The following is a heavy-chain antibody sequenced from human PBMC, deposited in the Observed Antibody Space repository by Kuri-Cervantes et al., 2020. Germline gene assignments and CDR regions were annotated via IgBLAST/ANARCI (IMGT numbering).Heavy chain of an antibody. D-gene: IGHD3-22*01. CDR3: AKDGGIVVAKYYFDY. CDR1: GDSVSSNSAA. Sequence: SQTLSLTCAISGDSVSSNSAAWNWIRQSPSRGLEWLGRTYYRSKWYNDYAVSAKRRITINPDTSKNQFSLQLNSVTPEDTAVYYCAKDGGIVVAKYYFDYWGQGTLVTVSS. V-gene: IGHV6-1*01. J-gene: IGHJ4*02. CDR2: TYYRSKWYN.